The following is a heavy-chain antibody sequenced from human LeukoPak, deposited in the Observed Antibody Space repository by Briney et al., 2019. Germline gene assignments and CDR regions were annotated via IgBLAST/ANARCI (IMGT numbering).Heavy chain of an antibody. CDR1: GFTFSSYA. CDR3: AKGRTDWNAGYYYYYMDV. V-gene: IGHV3-23*01. Sequence: GGSLRLSCAASGFTFSSYAMSWVRQAPGKGLEWVSAISCSGGSTYYAASVKGGFTISRDNSKNTLYLQMNSLRAEDTAVYYCAKGRTDWNAGYYYYYMDVWGKGTTVTVSS. CDR2: ISCSGGST. D-gene: IGHD1-1*01. J-gene: IGHJ6*03.